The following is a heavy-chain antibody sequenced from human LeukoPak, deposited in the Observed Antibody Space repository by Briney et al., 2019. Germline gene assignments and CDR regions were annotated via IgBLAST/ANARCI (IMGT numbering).Heavy chain of an antibody. J-gene: IGHJ4*02. CDR3: ASPYDSSGYYPEGFDY. CDR2: IIPIFGTA. CDR1: GYTFTGYY. V-gene: IGHV1-69*13. D-gene: IGHD3-22*01. Sequence: SVKVSCKASGYTFTGYYMHWVRQAPGQGLEWMGGIIPIFGTANYAQKFQGRVTITADESTSTAYMELSSLRSEDTAVYYCASPYDSSGYYPEGFDYWGQGTLVTVSS.